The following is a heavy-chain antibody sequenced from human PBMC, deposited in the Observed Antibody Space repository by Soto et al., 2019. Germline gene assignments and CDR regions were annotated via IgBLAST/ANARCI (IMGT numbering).Heavy chain of an antibody. CDR1: GGTFSSYA. V-gene: IGHV1-69*13. J-gene: IGHJ4*02. CDR3: ARGRSMAPFDY. Sequence: GASVKVSCKSSGGTFSSYAISWVRQAPGQGLEWMGGIIPISGTANYAQKFQGRVTITADESTSTAYMELSSLRSEDTAVYYCARGRSMAPFDYWGQGTLVTVSS. CDR2: IIPISGTA. D-gene: IGHD3-10*01.